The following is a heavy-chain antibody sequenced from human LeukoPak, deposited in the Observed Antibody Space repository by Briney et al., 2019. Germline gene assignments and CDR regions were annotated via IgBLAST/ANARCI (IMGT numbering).Heavy chain of an antibody. D-gene: IGHD1-26*01. V-gene: IGHV4-39*01. CDR2: IYYSGST. J-gene: IGHJ4*02. Sequence: SETLSLTCTVSGGSISSSSYYWGWIRQPPGKGLEWVGSIYYSGSTYYNPSLKSRVTISVDTSKNQFSLKLSSVTAADTAVYYCARLVLVGATPGYWGQGTLVTVSS. CDR3: ARLVLVGATPGY. CDR1: GGSISSSSYY.